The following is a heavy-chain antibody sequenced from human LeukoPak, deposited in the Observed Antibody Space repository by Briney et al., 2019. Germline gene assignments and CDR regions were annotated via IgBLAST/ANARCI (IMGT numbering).Heavy chain of an antibody. CDR3: ARYGSGSTWFDP. D-gene: IGHD3-10*01. CDR1: GGSISSDNYQ. CDR2: INYSGST. Sequence: SQTLSLTCTVSGGSISSDNYQWSWIRQPPGKGLEWIGYINYSGSTYYNPSLKSRVTISVDTSKNHFSLKLSSVTAADTAVYYCARYGSGSTWFDPWGQGTLVTVSS. V-gene: IGHV4-30-4*01. J-gene: IGHJ5*02.